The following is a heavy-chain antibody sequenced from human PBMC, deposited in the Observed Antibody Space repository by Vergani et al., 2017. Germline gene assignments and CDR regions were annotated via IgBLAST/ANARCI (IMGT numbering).Heavy chain of an antibody. CDR3: ARVRAAGYFSPYGMDV. D-gene: IGHD6-19*01. V-gene: IGHV4-59*01. CDR2: IYYSGST. J-gene: IGHJ6*02. Sequence: QVQLQESGPGLVKPSETLSLTCTVSGGSISSYYWSWIRQPPGKGLEWIGYIYYSGSTNYNPSLKSRVTISVDTSKNQFPLKVSSVTAADTAVYYCARVRAAGYFSPYGMDVWGQGTTVTVSS. CDR1: GGSISSYY.